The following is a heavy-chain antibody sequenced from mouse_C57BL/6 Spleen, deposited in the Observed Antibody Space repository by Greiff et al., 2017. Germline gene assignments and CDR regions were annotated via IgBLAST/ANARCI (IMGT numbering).Heavy chain of an antibody. CDR2: IDPSDRYT. J-gene: IGHJ1*03. D-gene: IGHD1-1*01. CDR1: GYTFTSYW. V-gene: IGHV1-50*01. CDR3: ASLSSYGWYFDV. Sequence: QQSCKASGYTFTSYWMQWVKQRPGQGLAWLGEIDPSDRYTNYNQKFKGKATLTVDTSSSTAYMQLSSLTSEDSAVYYCASLSSYGWYFDVWGTGTTVTVSS.